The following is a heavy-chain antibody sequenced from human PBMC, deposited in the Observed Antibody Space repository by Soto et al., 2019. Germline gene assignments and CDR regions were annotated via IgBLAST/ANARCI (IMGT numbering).Heavy chain of an antibody. CDR3: AREEYNYGRKKLSWFDP. J-gene: IGHJ5*02. D-gene: IGHD5-18*01. CDR2: IKQDGSEK. CDR1: GFTFSYFW. Sequence: GGSLRLSCAASGFTFSYFWMNWVRQAPGKGLEWVANIKQDGSEKYYVDSVKGRFTISRDNAKNSLYLQMNSLRAEDTAVYYCAREEYNYGRKKLSWFDPWGQGTLVTVSS. V-gene: IGHV3-7*01.